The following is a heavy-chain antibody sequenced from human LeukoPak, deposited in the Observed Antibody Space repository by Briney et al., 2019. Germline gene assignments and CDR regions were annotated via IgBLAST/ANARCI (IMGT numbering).Heavy chain of an antibody. CDR1: GYTFTSYA. CDR2: INAGNGNT. J-gene: IGHJ6*04. D-gene: IGHD2-2*01. CDR3: ATQDIVVVPAAPFNYYYYGMDV. Sequence: ASVKVSCKASGYTFTSYAMHWVRQAPGQRLEWMGWINAGNGNTKYSQKFQGRVTITRDTSASTAYMEQSSLRSEDTAVYYCATQDIVVVPAAPFNYYYYGMDVWGKGTTVTVSS. V-gene: IGHV1-3*01.